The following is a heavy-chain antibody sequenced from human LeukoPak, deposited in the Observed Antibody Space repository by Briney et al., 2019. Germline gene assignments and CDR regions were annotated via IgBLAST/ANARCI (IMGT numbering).Heavy chain of an antibody. D-gene: IGHD3-22*01. Sequence: PGGSLRLSCAASGFSFSSYWMSWVRQAPGKGLEWVANIKQDGSEKCYVDSVKGRFTISRDNSKNTLYLQMNSLRAEDTAVYYCAKDWGSYYYDSSGYPSPSQGFDYWGQGTLVTVSS. J-gene: IGHJ4*02. CDR2: IKQDGSEK. V-gene: IGHV3-7*01. CDR3: AKDWGSYYYDSSGYPSPSQGFDY. CDR1: GFSFSSYW.